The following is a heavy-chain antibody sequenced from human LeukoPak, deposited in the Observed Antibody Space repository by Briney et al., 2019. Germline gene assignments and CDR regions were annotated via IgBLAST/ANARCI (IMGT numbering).Heavy chain of an antibody. CDR2: IGSSGTTI. J-gene: IGHJ4*02. Sequence: GGSLTLSCAVSGFTFSVYHMSWIRQAPGKGLECVSYIGSSGTTIYYADSVKGRFTIYRDNAKNSLYLQMNSLRAEDTAFYYCARGGYSDYFNFWGQGTLVTVSS. CDR1: GFTFSVYH. D-gene: IGHD1-1*01. V-gene: IGHV3-11*04. CDR3: ARGGYSDYFNF.